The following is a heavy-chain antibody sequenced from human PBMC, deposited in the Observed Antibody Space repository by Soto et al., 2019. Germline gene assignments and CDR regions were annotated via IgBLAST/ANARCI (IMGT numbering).Heavy chain of an antibody. J-gene: IGHJ6*02. CDR2: ISYDGSNK. CDR3: ARDYYRFNSGYGFSMDV. CDR1: GFTFSSYA. D-gene: IGHD5-12*01. Sequence: QVQLVESGGGVVQPGRSLRLSCAASGFTFSSYAMHWVRQAPGKGLEWVAVISYDGSNKYYADSVKGRFTISRDTSNSTLYLPMNSLRAEDTAVYYCARDYYRFNSGYGFSMDVWGQGTTVTVSS. V-gene: IGHV3-30-3*01.